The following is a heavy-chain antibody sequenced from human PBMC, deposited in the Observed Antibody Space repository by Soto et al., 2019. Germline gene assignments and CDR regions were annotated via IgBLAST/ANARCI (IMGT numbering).Heavy chain of an antibody. D-gene: IGHD1-26*01. CDR1: GTSVSSSSYY. J-gene: IGHJ6*02. CDR2: IYYSGNT. CDR3: ASRRDVGSYLGDYYDGMDD. Sequence: PSETLSLTCTVTGTSVSSSSYYWGWIRQPPGKGPEWIGSIYYSGNTYYNSSLKSRDTISVDTSKNQFSLKLNTMTAADTAVYYCASRRDVGSYLGDYYDGMDDWGQGTTVTVSS. V-gene: IGHV4-39*01.